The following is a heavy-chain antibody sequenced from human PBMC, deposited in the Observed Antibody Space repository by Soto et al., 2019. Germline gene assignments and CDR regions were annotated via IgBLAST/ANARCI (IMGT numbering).Heavy chain of an antibody. J-gene: IGHJ4*02. Sequence: PGESLKISCKGSGYSFTSYWTGWVRQMPGKGLEWMGIIYPGDSDTRYSPSFQGRVTISADKSISTAYLQWSSLKASDTAMYYCARRPYTYDFWSGYYETYYYFDYWGQGTLVTVSS. D-gene: IGHD3-3*01. CDR2: IYPGDSDT. V-gene: IGHV5-51*01. CDR1: GYSFTSYW. CDR3: ARRPYTYDFWSGYYETYYYFDY.